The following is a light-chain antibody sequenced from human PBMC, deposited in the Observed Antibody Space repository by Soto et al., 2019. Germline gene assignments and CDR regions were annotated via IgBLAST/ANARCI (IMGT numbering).Light chain of an antibody. J-gene: IGKJ4*01. CDR3: LQDYTYPLT. CDR1: ESVSSS. Sequence: EIVMTQSPATLSVSPGERATLSFRASESVSSSLAWYQQKPGQAPRLLIYGASSRATGIPDRFSGSGSGTDFTLTISSLQPEDFATYYCLQDYTYPLTFGGGTKVDIK. CDR2: GAS. V-gene: IGKV3D-15*01.